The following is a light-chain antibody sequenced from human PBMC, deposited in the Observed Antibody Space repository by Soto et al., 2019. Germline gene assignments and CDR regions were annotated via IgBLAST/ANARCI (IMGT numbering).Light chain of an antibody. CDR2: GAS. Sequence: EVVLTQSPATLSVSLGERATLSCRASQSISSHLAWYQQKPGQAPRRLMSGASTRAPGIPARFSGSGSGTEFTLIISSLQSEDFAIYYCQQYHDWPWTLGQGTKVEIK. J-gene: IGKJ1*01. V-gene: IGKV3-15*01. CDR3: QQYHDWPWT. CDR1: QSISSH.